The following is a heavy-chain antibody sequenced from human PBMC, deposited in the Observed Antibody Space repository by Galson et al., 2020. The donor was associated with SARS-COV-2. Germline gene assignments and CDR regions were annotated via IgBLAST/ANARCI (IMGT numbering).Heavy chain of an antibody. D-gene: IGHD6-6*01. CDR1: GFTFSSSA. CDR3: AAPRTIAARLSRDSYYYMDV. V-gene: IGHV1-58*02. Sequence: SVKVSCKASGFTFSSSAMQWVRQARGQRPEWIGAIVIGSGNTNYAQKFQDRVTITRDMSTSTAYMELSSLRSEDTAVYYCAAPRTIAARLSRDSYYYMDVWGKGTTVTVSS. J-gene: IGHJ6*03. CDR2: IVIGSGNT.